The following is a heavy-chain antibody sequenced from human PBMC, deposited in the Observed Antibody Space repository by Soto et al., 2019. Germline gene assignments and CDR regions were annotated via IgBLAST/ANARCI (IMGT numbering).Heavy chain of an antibody. CDR1: GGSFKSGSYS. Sequence: SETLSLTCTVSGGSFKSGSYSWSWIRQPPGKGLEWIGYVYHTGRTSYNPSLKSRVSISMDTSKNQLSLNLDSVTAADTAVYYCVYSSCFDYWGQGTLVTVSS. CDR3: VYSSCFDY. D-gene: IGHD6-19*01. J-gene: IGHJ4*02. V-gene: IGHV4-61*01. CDR2: VYHTGRT.